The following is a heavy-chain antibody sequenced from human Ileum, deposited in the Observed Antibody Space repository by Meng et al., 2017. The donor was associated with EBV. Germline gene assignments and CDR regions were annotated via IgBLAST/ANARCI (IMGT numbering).Heavy chain of an antibody. J-gene: IGHJ5*02. Sequence: QVRLQQWSTRLLQPSDTLSLTFAVYGGSFNDYYWTWLRQPPGKGLEWIGEIDQSGYTKFNPSLSSPATISRDTSNNQFSLRLHTVTTADTALYYCARYGRCNGNSFYCFDPWGQGTLVTVSS. CDR3: ARYGRCNGNSFYCFDP. D-gene: IGHD4-23*01. CDR2: IDQSGYT. V-gene: IGHV4-34*01. CDR1: GGSFNDYY.